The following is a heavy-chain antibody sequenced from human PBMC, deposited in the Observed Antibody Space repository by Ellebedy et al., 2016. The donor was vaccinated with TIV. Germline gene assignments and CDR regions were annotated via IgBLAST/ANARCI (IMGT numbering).Heavy chain of an antibody. V-gene: IGHV1-18*04. CDR2: ISTYNGNT. D-gene: IGHD2/OR15-2a*01. CDR3: ARASRTGLYFINF. Sequence: ASVKVSCKASGYTFTNYGISWVRQAPGQGLEWMGWISTYNGNTNYAQRLQGRVTMPTDTSTSTAYMELTSLTSVDTAIYYCARASRTGLYFINFWGQGTLVTVSS. J-gene: IGHJ4*02. CDR1: GYTFTNYG.